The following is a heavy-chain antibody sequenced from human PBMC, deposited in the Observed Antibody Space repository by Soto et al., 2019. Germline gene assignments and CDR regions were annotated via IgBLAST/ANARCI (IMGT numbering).Heavy chain of an antibody. J-gene: IGHJ4*02. D-gene: IGHD6-6*01. CDR3: ARESGGSSSLPY. Sequence: GGSLRLSCAASGFTFSSYAMHWVRQAPGKGLEWVAVISYDGSNKYYADSVKGRFTISRDNSKNTLYLQMNSLRAEDTAVYYCARESGGSSSLPYWGQGTLVTVSS. CDR1: GFTFSSYA. CDR2: ISYDGSNK. V-gene: IGHV3-30-3*01.